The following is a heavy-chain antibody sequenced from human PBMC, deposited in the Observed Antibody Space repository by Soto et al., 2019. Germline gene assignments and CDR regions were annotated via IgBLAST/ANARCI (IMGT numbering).Heavy chain of an antibody. V-gene: IGHV3-73*01. J-gene: IGHJ4*02. Sequence: EVQLVESGGGLVQPGGSLKLSCAASGFTFSGAGMHWVRQASGKGLEWVGRIRSKANSYATAYGASVKGRFTISRDDSKNTAYLPMNSLETEDTAVYYCTRGYCTSSTCWGLDYWGQGTLVTVSS. D-gene: IGHD2-2*01. CDR2: IRSKANSYAT. CDR1: GFTFSGAG. CDR3: TRGYCTSSTCWGLDY.